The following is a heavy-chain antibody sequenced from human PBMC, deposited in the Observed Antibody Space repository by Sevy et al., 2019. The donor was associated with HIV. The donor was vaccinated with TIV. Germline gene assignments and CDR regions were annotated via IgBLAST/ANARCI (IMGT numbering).Heavy chain of an antibody. Sequence: GGSLRLSCAASGFTFITYDMHWVRHVTGKGLEWVSGVGPAGDTFYPGSVKGRFTISRENAKNSLYLQMNNLRAGDTAVYYCTRSGRYSDYGMDVWGHGTTVTVSS. J-gene: IGHJ6*02. D-gene: IGHD5-12*01. CDR3: TRSGRYSDYGMDV. V-gene: IGHV3-13*01. CDR1: GFTFITYD. CDR2: VGPAGDT.